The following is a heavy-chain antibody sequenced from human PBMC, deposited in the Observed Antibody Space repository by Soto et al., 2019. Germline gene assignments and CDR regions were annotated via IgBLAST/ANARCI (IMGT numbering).Heavy chain of an antibody. V-gene: IGHV3-33*01. CDR2: IWYDGSNK. D-gene: IGHD1-26*01. Sequence: QVQLVESGGGVVQPGRSLRLSCAASGFTFSSYGMHWVRQAPGKGLEWVAVIWYDGSNKYYADSVKGRFTISRDNSKNTLYLQMNSLRAEDTAVYYCARDGWDLLGYFQHWGQGTLVTVSS. CDR3: ARDGWDLLGYFQH. J-gene: IGHJ1*01. CDR1: GFTFSSYG.